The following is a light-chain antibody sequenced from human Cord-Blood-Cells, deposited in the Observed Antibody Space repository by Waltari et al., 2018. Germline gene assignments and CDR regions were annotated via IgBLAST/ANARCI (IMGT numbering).Light chain of an antibody. V-gene: IGKV1-39*01. CDR1: QSISSY. Sequence: DIQMTQSPSSLSASVGDRVTITCRASQSISSYLNWDQQKPGKASKLLIYAASSLQSGVPSRFSGSGSGTDFTLTISSLQPEDFATYYCQQSYSTPYTFGQGTKLEIK. CDR2: AAS. CDR3: QQSYSTPYT. J-gene: IGKJ2*01.